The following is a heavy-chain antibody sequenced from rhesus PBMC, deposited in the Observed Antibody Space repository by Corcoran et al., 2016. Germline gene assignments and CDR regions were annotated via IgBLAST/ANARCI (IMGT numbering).Heavy chain of an antibody. CDR2: IYGSSGST. J-gene: IGHJ4*01. Sequence: QLQLQESGPGLVKPSETLSLTCAVSGYSISSGYDWSWIRQPPGKGLECIGYIYGSSGSTNYNPSLKNRVTISKDTSKNQFSLKLSSVTAADTAVYYCARDGGSWKGYFDYWGQGVLVTVSS. CDR3: ARDGGSWKGYFDY. D-gene: IGHD6-25*01. V-gene: IGHV4-127*01. CDR1: GYSISSGYD.